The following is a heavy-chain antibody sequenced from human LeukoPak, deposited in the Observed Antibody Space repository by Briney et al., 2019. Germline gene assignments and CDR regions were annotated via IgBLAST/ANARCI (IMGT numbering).Heavy chain of an antibody. J-gene: IGHJ6*02. CDR2: ISASGDNT. CDR3: AKDLWSYGMDV. Sequence: GGSLRLSCAASRFTFSSYAMSWVRQAPGKGLEWVSTISASGDNTYYADPVKGRFTISRDNSKNTLYLQMNSLRAEDTAVYYCAKDLWSYGMDVWGQGTTVTVSS. V-gene: IGHV3-23*01. D-gene: IGHD2-21*01. CDR1: RFTFSSYA.